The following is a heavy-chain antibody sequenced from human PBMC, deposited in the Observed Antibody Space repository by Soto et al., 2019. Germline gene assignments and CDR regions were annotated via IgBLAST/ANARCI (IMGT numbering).Heavy chain of an antibody. V-gene: IGHV3-30-3*01. J-gene: IGHJ6*02. CDR3: ARLPGYSGYDRSSSFYYYYGMDV. D-gene: IGHD5-12*01. CDR2: ISYDGSNK. Sequence: QVQLVESGGGVVQPGRSLRLSCAASGFTFSSYAMHWVRQAPGKWLEWVAVISYDGSNKYYADSVKGRFTISRDNSKNTLYLQMNSLRAEDTAVYYCARLPGYSGYDRSSSFYYYYGMDVWGQGTTVTVSS. CDR1: GFTFSSYA.